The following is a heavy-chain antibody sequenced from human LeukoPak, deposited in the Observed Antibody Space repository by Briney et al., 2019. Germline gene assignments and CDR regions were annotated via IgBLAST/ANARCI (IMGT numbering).Heavy chain of an antibody. Sequence: PGGSLRLSCAASGFTFSSYAMSWVRQAPGKGLEWVSAISDSGTGTYYADSVKGRFTISRDNSKNTLYLQMSSLRAEDTAVYYCSKVAVHSTSSEFWGQGTLVTVSS. CDR3: SKVAVHSTSSEF. CDR1: GFTFSSYA. V-gene: IGHV3-23*01. D-gene: IGHD6-6*01. J-gene: IGHJ4*02. CDR2: ISDSGTGT.